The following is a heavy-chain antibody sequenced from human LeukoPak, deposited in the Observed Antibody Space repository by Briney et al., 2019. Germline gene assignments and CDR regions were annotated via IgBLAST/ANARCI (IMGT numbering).Heavy chain of an antibody. V-gene: IGHV3-23*01. D-gene: IGHD3-10*01. Sequence: PGGSLRLSCGVSGLTLSKYGMRWVREAPGGGGEWVAGISDRGGRTNYADSVKGRFNISRDSPINTLYLQMNSLRVEDTAVYFCAKRGVVIRVVLVGFHKEAYYFDSWGQGALVTVSS. J-gene: IGHJ4*02. CDR3: AKRGVVIRVVLVGFHKEAYYFDS. CDR2: ISDRGGRT. CDR1: GLTLSKYG.